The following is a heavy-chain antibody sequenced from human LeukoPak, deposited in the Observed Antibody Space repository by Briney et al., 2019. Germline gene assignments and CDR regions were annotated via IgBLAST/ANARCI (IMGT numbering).Heavy chain of an antibody. Sequence: PGGSLRLSCAASGFTFSRNAMHWVRQTPGKGLEWVAVVSYDGNTKYYADSVKGRFTISRDNSENTIYLQVSSLRADDTALYYRARDFLPGAPDFFDYWGQGTLVTVSS. D-gene: IGHD2-8*02. CDR2: VSYDGNTK. CDR3: ARDFLPGAPDFFDY. CDR1: GFTFSRNA. V-gene: IGHV3-30-3*01. J-gene: IGHJ4*02.